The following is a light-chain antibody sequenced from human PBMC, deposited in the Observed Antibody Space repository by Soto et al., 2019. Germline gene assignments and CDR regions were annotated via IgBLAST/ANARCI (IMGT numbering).Light chain of an antibody. Sequence: EIALTQSPATLSLSPGERATLSCRSRQSVNNKLAWYQQKPGQAPRLLIYGVSTRATGIPSRFSGSGSGTEFTLTISSLQSEDFALYYCQQFNNWPPVWTFGQGTKVEIK. CDR1: QSVNNK. CDR3: QQFNNWPPVWT. V-gene: IGKV3-15*01. J-gene: IGKJ1*01. CDR2: GVS.